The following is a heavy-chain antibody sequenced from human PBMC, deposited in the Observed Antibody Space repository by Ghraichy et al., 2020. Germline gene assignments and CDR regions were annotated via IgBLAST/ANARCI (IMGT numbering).Heavy chain of an antibody. CDR2: IYYSGST. V-gene: IGHV4-61*01. J-gene: IGHJ3*02. D-gene: IGHD3-10*01. Sequence: SETLSLTCTVSGDSVSSSSYYWTWIRQPPGKGLDWIGYIYYSGSTNANPSHKSRLTISVDTSNNQFSLNLSSLTAADTAVYYCARDRKVRGIDIWGQGTMVTVSS. CDR3: ARDRKVRGIDI. CDR1: GDSVSSSSYY.